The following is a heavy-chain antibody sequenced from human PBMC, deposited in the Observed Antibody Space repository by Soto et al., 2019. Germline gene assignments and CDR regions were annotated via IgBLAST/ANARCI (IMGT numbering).Heavy chain of an antibody. CDR3: AKDRRWELLPVDY. D-gene: IGHD1-26*01. V-gene: IGHV3-23*01. CDR1: GFTFSSYA. CDR2: ISGSGDST. J-gene: IGHJ4*02. Sequence: EVQLLESGGGLVQPGGSLRLSCAASGFTFSSYAMSWVRQAPGKGLEWVSAISGSGDSTYDADSVKGRFTISTDNSKNTLYLQMHSLRAEDTAVYYCAKDRRWELLPVDYWGQGTLVTVSS.